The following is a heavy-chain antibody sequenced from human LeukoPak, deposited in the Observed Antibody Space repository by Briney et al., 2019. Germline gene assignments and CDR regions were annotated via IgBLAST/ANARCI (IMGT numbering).Heavy chain of an antibody. CDR1: GFTFSSYW. CDR2: IKQDGSEK. D-gene: IGHD5-24*01. V-gene: IGHV3-7*01. Sequence: RGSLRLSCAASGFTFSSYWMSWVCQAPGKGLEWVANIKQDGSEKYYVDSVKGRFTISRDNAKNSLYLQMNSLRAEDTAVYYCARDGYSEAPGYYGMDVWGQGTTVTVSS. J-gene: IGHJ6*02. CDR3: ARDGYSEAPGYYGMDV.